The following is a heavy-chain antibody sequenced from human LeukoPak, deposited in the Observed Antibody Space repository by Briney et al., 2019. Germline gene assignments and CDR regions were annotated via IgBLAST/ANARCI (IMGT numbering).Heavy chain of an antibody. CDR1: GFTFSSFG. D-gene: IGHD3-22*01. Sequence: GGSLRLSCAASGFTFSSFGMHWVRQAPGKGLEWVAVISYDGSYKNYVDSVKGRFTISRDTSKNTLYLQMNSLRAEDTAVYYCAKRLGYYDSSEGYSYQWGQGTLVTLSS. CDR2: ISYDGSYK. CDR3: AKRLGYYDSSEGYSYQ. V-gene: IGHV3-30*18. J-gene: IGHJ4*02.